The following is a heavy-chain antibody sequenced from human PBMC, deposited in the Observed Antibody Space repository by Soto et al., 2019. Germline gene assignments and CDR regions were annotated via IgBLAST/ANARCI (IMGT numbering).Heavy chain of an antibody. J-gene: IGHJ6*02. CDR3: AREGVSSRWYNYYGMDV. CDR2: IYYSGST. Sequence: QVQLQESGPGLVKPSETLSLTCTVSGGSISSYYWSWIRQPPGKGLEWIGYIYYSGSTNYNPSLTSRVTISADTSKNQFSLKLSSVTAADTAVYYCAREGVSSRWYNYYGMDVWGQGTTVTVSS. D-gene: IGHD6-13*01. CDR1: GGSISSYY. V-gene: IGHV4-59*01.